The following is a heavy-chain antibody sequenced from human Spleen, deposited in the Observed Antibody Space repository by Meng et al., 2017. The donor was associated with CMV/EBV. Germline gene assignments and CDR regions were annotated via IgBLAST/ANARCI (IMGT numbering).Heavy chain of an antibody. Sequence: SETLSLTCTVSGGSISSYYWSWIRQPPGKGLEWIGYIYYSGSTNYNPSLKSRVTISVDTSKNQFSLKLSSVTAADTAVYYCARGDNWKGVRNYNWFDPWGQGTLVTVSS. J-gene: IGHJ5*02. CDR3: ARGDNWKGVRNYNWFDP. V-gene: IGHV4-59*01. CDR2: IYYSGST. CDR1: GGSISSYY. D-gene: IGHD1-20*01.